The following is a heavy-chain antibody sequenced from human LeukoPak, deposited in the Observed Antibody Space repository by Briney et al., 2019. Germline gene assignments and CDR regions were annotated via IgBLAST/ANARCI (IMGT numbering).Heavy chain of an antibody. CDR2: ISDDARRA. Sequence: QPGGSLRLSCAASGLEFMNKWVHWVRQVPGKGLLWVSRISDDARRAHYADPVKGRFTVSRDNAKNTVYLEMNNLKAEDSGLYFCARADWEYNFDYWGQGALVTVSS. D-gene: IGHD1-26*01. CDR3: ARADWEYNFDY. J-gene: IGHJ4*02. CDR1: GLEFMNKW. V-gene: IGHV3-74*01.